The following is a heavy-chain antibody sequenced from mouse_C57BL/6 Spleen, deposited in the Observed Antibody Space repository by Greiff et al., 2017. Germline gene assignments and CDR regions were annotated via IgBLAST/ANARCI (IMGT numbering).Heavy chain of an antibody. V-gene: IGHV1-50*01. D-gene: IGHD1-1*01. Sequence: VQLQQPGAELVKPGASVKLSCKASGYTFTSYWMQWVKQRPGQGLEWIGEIDPSDSYTNYNQKFKGKAPLTVDTSSSTAYMQLRSLTSEDSAVYYCAREGGPITTVVGQFAYWGQGTLVTVSA. J-gene: IGHJ3*01. CDR2: IDPSDSYT. CDR3: AREGGPITTVVGQFAY. CDR1: GYTFTSYW.